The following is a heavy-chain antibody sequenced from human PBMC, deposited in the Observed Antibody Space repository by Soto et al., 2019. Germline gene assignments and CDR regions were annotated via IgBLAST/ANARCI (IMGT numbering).Heavy chain of an antibody. D-gene: IGHD3-10*01. J-gene: IGHJ3*02. V-gene: IGHV3-30*18. CDR3: AKLITMVRGVIMDAFDI. CDR1: GFTFSSYD. CDR2: ISYDGNNK. Sequence: QVQLVESGGGVVQPGRSLRLSCAASGFTFSSYDINWVRQAPSKRLKWVALISYDGNNKYYADSVKGRFTISRDNSKNTLYLQMNSLRAEDTAVYYCAKLITMVRGVIMDAFDIWGQGTMVTVSS.